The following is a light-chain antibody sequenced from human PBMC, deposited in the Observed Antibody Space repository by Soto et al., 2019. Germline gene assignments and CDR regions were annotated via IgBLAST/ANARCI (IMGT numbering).Light chain of an antibody. CDR2: DNT. CDR3: QSYDSSLSVV. V-gene: IGLV1-40*01. J-gene: IGLJ2*01. Sequence: QSVLTQPPSVSGAPGQRVTISCTGSSSNIGAGYDVHWYQQLPGTAPKLLIYDNTNRPSGVPDRFSGSKSGTSASLAITGLQAEDGADYYCQSYDSSLSVVFGRGTKLTVL. CDR1: SSNIGAGYD.